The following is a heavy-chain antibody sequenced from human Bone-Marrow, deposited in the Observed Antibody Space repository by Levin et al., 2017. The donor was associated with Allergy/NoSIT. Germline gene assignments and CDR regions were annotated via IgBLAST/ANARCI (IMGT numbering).Heavy chain of an antibody. J-gene: IGHJ3*02. Sequence: SCAASGFTFSSYGMHWVRQAPGKGLEWVAVIWYDGSNKYYADSVKGRFTISRDNSKNTLYLQMNSLRAEDTAVYYCAAREWEQDPDDAFDIWGQGTMVTVSS. CDR3: AAREWEQDPDDAFDI. CDR1: GFTFSSYG. CDR2: IWYDGSNK. D-gene: IGHD1-26*01. V-gene: IGHV3-33*01.